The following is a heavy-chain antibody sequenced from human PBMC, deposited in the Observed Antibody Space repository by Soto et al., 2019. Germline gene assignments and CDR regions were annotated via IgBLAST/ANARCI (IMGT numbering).Heavy chain of an antibody. D-gene: IGHD3-16*01. V-gene: IGHV1-2*02. J-gene: IGHJ4*02. Sequence: QVQLVQSGAEVKKPGASVKVSCKASGYTFTAYYMHWLRQAPGQGPEWVGWINPNSGGTNYAQKFQGRVTMTRDTSISTASMELSSLRSDDTAVYYCARDPIGGGAPYYCDYWGQGTQVSVSS. CDR2: INPNSGGT. CDR3: ARDPIGGGAPYYCDY. CDR1: GYTFTAYY.